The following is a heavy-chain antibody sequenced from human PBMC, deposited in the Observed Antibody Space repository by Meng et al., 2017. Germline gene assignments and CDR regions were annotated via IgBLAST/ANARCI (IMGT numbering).Heavy chain of an antibody. D-gene: IGHD1-26*01. Sequence: QGQLVESGGGVVQPGRSRGLSCAASGFTFSSYGMHWVRQAPGKGLEWVAVIWYDGSNKYYADSVKGRFTISRDNSKNTLYLQMNSLRAEDTAVYYCARSYSGSSLFDYWGQGTLVTASS. J-gene: IGHJ4*02. CDR1: GFTFSSYG. CDR2: IWYDGSNK. CDR3: ARSYSGSSLFDY. V-gene: IGHV3-33*01.